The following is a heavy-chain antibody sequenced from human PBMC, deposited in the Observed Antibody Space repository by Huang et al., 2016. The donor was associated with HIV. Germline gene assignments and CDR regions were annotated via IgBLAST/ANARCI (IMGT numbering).Heavy chain of an antibody. V-gene: IGHV4-39*01. Sequence: QLQLQESGPGLVKPSETLSLTCTVSGGSISSSSYYWGWIRQPPGKGLEWVGSIYYIGSTYYTPALKGRVTISVDTSKNQFSLKLSSVTAADTAVYYCARLLYRYYFDYWGQGTLVTVSS. D-gene: IGHD1-26*01. CDR1: GGSISSSSYY. CDR2: IYYIGST. J-gene: IGHJ4*02. CDR3: ARLLYRYYFDY.